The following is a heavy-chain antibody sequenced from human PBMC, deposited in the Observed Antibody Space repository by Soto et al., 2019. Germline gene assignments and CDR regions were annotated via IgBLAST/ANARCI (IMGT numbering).Heavy chain of an antibody. CDR1: GGSISSSSYY. V-gene: IGHV4-39*01. D-gene: IGHD5-12*01. CDR2: IYYSGST. CDR3: ASYSGYVHGY. Sequence: SETLSLTCTVSGGSISSSSYYWGWIRQPPGKGLEWIGSIYYSGSTYYNPSLKSRVTISVDTSKNQFSLKLSSVTAADTAVYYCASYSGYVHGYWGQGTLVTVSS. J-gene: IGHJ4*02.